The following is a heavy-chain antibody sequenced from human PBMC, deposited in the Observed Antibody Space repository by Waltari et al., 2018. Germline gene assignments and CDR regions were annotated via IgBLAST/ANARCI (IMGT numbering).Heavy chain of an antibody. CDR1: GFTFSNAW. CDR2: NKSKTDGGTT. J-gene: IGHJ4*02. Sequence: EVQLVESGGGLVKPGGSLRLSCAASGFTFSNAWISWVRQAPGKGLEWVGRNKSKTDGGTTDYAAPVKGRFTISRDDSKNTLYLQMNSLKTEDTAVYYCTLVVIAMGLWGQGTLVTVSS. D-gene: IGHD2-21*01. V-gene: IGHV3-15*01. CDR3: TLVVIAMGL.